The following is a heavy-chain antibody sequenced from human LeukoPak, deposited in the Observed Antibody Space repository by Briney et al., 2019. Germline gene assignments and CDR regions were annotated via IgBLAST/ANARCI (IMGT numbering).Heavy chain of an antibody. CDR1: GFTFSNYW. Sequence: GGSLRLSCAASGFTFSNYWMSWVRQAPGKGLEWVANIKQDASEKYYVDSVKGRFTISRDNAKNSLNLQMNSLRAEDTAVYYCARNREGPSYQVDYWGQGTLVTVSS. V-gene: IGHV3-7*01. CDR2: IKQDASEK. CDR3: ARNREGPSYQVDY. J-gene: IGHJ4*02. D-gene: IGHD1-26*01.